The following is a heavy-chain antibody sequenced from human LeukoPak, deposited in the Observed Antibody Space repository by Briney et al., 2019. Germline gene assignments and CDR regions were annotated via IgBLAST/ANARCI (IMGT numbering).Heavy chain of an antibody. D-gene: IGHD3-22*01. CDR2: IYYSGST. CDR3: ARQTYYYDSSGPDY. CDR1: GGSIRSSSYY. J-gene: IGHJ4*02. Sequence: SETLSLTCTVSGGSIRSSSYYWGWIRQPPGKGLEWIGSIYYSGSTYYNPSLKSRVTISVDTSKNQFSLKLSSVTAADTAVYYCARQTYYYDSSGPDYWGQGTLVTVSS. V-gene: IGHV4-39*01.